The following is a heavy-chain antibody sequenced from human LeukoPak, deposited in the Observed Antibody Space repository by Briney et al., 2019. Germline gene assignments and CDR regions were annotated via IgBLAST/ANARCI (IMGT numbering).Heavy chain of an antibody. CDR2: ISYDGSNK. J-gene: IGHJ4*02. CDR3: ARDFYY. V-gene: IGHV3-30-3*01. CDR1: GFTFSSYA. Sequence: GRSLRLSCAASGFTFSSYARHWVRQAPGKGLEWVAVISYDGSNKYYADSVKGRFTISRDNSKNTLYLQMNSLRAADTAVYHCARDFYYWGQGTLGTASS.